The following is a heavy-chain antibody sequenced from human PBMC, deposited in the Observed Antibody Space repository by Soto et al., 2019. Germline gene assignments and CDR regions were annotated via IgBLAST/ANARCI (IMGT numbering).Heavy chain of an antibody. CDR1: GFTFSNYA. Sequence: EVQLLESGGGLIQPGGSLRLSCEGSGFTFSNYAMSWVRLRQAPGKGLEWVSAISASGESTYYADSVKGRFTISRDNSKNILYLQMNSLRAEDTALYYCVTTGTMYYWGQGTLVTVSS. CDR3: VTTGTMYY. D-gene: IGHD1-7*01. CDR2: ISASGEST. J-gene: IGHJ4*02. V-gene: IGHV3-23*01.